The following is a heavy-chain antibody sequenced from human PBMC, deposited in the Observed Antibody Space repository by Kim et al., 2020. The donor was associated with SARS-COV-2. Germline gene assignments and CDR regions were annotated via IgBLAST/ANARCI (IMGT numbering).Heavy chain of an antibody. J-gene: IGHJ4*02. CDR3: ARDLSDLDY. Sequence: SSTRYAAAVKGRFTISRDNAKNTLYLQMNSLRVEDTAVYYCARDLSDLDYWGQGTLVTVSS. CDR2: SST. V-gene: IGHV3-74*01.